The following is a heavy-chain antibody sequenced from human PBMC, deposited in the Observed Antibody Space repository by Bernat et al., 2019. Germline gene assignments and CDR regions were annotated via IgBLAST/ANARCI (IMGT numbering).Heavy chain of an antibody. CDR2: IKQDGSEK. D-gene: IGHD3-10*01. V-gene: IGHV3-7*01. J-gene: IGHJ4*01. CDR1: GFTFSSYW. CDR3: VTYYFGTGTHHPGNC. Sequence: EVQLVESGGGLVQPGGSLRLSCAASGFTFSSYWMSWVRQAPGKGLEWVANIKQDGSEKYYVDSVKGRFTISRDNAKNSLYLQINSLRAEDTAVYYCVTYYFGTGTHHPGNCWGHGTLVTVSS.